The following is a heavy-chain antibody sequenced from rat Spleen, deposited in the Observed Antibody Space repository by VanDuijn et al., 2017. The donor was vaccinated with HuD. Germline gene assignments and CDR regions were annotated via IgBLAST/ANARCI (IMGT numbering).Heavy chain of an antibody. J-gene: IGHJ3*01. CDR3: NRDEYRDNWGFAY. CDR2: IWNTGGT. Sequence: QVQLKESGPGLVQPSQTLSLTCTIGGFSLTSYNVHWVRQPPGKGLEWMGVIWNTGGTRYNSALKSRLSINKDTSKSQVFLKMNSLQTEDTASYFCNRDEYRDNWGFAYWGQGTLVTVSS. V-gene: IGHV2-41*01. D-gene: IGHD1-5*01. CDR1: GFSLTSYN.